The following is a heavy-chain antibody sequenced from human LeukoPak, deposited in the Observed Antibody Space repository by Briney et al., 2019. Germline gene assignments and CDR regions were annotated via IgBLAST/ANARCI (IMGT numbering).Heavy chain of an antibody. CDR2: IYYSGST. V-gene: IGHV4-59*01. CDR1: GGSITGYY. D-gene: IGHD3-10*01. Sequence: SETLSLTCTVSGGSITGYYWSWIRQPPGKGLEWIGFIYYSGSTDFNPSLKSRVTISVDTSKNQFSLRLNSVTAADTAVYYCARSGNVDGAFDIWGQGTMVTVSS. J-gene: IGHJ3*02. CDR3: ARSGNVDGAFDI.